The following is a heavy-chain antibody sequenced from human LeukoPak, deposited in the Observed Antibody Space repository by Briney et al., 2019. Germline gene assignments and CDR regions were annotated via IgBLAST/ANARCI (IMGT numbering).Heavy chain of an antibody. V-gene: IGHV3-7*01. D-gene: IGHD1-14*01. CDR2: IKQDGSEK. CDR1: GFTFSNYF. Sequence: GGSLRLSCAASGFTFSNYFMSWVRQAPGKGLEWVANIKQDGSEKYYVDSAKGRFTISRDNAKNSLCLQMNSLRAEDTAVYYCARDDGILRFDPWGQGTLVTVSS. CDR3: ARDDGILRFDP. J-gene: IGHJ5*02.